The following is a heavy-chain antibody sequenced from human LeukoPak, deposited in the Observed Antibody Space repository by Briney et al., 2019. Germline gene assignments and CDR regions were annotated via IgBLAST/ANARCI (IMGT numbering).Heavy chain of an antibody. V-gene: IGHV3-23*01. CDR2: ISASGGST. CDR3: AKDLLPVALVYYFDY. CDR1: GFTFSSYA. D-gene: IGHD6-19*01. Sequence: PGGSLRLSCAASGFTFSSYAMSWVRQAPGKGLEWVSGISASGGSTYYADSVKGRFTISRDNSKNTLYLQMNSLRAEDTAVYYCAKDLLPVALVYYFDYWGQGTLVTVSS. J-gene: IGHJ4*02.